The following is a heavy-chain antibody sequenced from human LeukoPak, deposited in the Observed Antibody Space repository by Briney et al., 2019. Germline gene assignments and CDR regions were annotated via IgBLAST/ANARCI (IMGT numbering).Heavy chain of an antibody. D-gene: IGHD2-2*01. J-gene: IGHJ4*02. CDR2: ISSSSSYI. V-gene: IGHV3-21*01. Sequence: GGSLRLSCAASGFTFSSYSMNWVRQAPGKGLGWVSSISSSSSYIYYADSVKGRFTISRDNAKNSLYLQMNSLRAEDTAVYYCAREGPLGYCSSTSCSLDYWGQGTLVTVSS. CDR1: GFTFSSYS. CDR3: AREGPLGYCSSTSCSLDY.